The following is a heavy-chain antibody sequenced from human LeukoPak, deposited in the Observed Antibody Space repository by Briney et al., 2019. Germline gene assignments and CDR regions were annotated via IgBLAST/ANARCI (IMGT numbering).Heavy chain of an antibody. V-gene: IGHV3-20*04. Sequence: GGSLRLSCAASGFTFDDYGMSWVRQTPGKGLEWVSGINWNGGRTGYEDSVKGRFTISRDNAKNSLYLQMNSLRAEDTALYYCARRMTTVTTRYFDLWGRGTLVTVSS. J-gene: IGHJ2*01. CDR2: INWNGGRT. D-gene: IGHD4-17*01. CDR1: GFTFDDYG. CDR3: ARRMTTVTTRYFDL.